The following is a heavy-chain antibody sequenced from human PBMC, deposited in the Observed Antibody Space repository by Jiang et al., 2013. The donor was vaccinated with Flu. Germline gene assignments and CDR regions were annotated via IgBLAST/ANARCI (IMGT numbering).Heavy chain of an antibody. CDR2: IYYRGNT. Sequence: PGLVKPSETLSLTCTVSGGSISSKTPYWGWIRQPPGKGLEWIASIYYRGNTYYNPSLKSRITISVDTSKNQFSLKLSSVTAADTAVYYCASPRAGLRGGGSWFDPWGLGTLVTVSS. CDR1: GGSISSKTPY. CDR3: ASPRAGLRGGGSWFDP. D-gene: IGHD3-16*01. V-gene: IGHV4-39*01. J-gene: IGHJ5*02.